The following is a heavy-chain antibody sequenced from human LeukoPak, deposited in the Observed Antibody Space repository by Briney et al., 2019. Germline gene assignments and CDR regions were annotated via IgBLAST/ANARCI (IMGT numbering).Heavy chain of an antibody. V-gene: IGHV4-39*07. D-gene: IGHD3-10*01. CDR1: GGSISSSSYY. CDR3: AREGSTMVRGPVY. Sequence: SETLSLTCTVSGGSISSSSYYWGWIRQPPGKGLEWIGSIYYSGSTNYNPSLKSRVTISVDTSKNQFSLKLSSVTAADTAVYYCAREGSTMVRGPVYWGQGTLVTVSS. CDR2: IYYSGST. J-gene: IGHJ4*02.